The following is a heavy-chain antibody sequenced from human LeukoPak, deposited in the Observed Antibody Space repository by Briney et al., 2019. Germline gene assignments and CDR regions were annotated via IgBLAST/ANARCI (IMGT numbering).Heavy chain of an antibody. D-gene: IGHD5-12*01. CDR2: INSDGSST. V-gene: IGHV3-74*01. Sequence: GGSLRLSCAASGFTFSSYWMHWVRQAPGKGLVWVSRINSDGSSTSYADSVKGRFTISRDNAKNTLYLQMNSLRAEDTAVYYCARESLDIVATEHWGDWFDPWGQGTLVTVSS. CDR3: ARESLDIVATEHWGDWFDP. CDR1: GFTFSSYW. J-gene: IGHJ5*02.